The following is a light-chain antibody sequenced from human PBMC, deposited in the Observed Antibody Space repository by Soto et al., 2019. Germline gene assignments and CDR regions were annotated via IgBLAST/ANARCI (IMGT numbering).Light chain of an antibody. Sequence: IVLTQSPGTLSLSPGERATLSCRASQSVSINYLAWYQQKPGQAPRLLIYVASRGAAGIPDRFSGSGSGTDCTRTISRLEPEDFAVYFCQQYGRSPMFTFGQGTKLEV. J-gene: IGKJ2*01. CDR2: VAS. V-gene: IGKV3-20*01. CDR3: QQYGRSPMFT. CDR1: QSVSINY.